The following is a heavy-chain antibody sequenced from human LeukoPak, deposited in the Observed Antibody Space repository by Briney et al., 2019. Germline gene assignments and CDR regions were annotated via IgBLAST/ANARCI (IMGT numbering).Heavy chain of an antibody. D-gene: IGHD2-21*02. V-gene: IGHV4-59*08. CDR1: GGSISSYY. CDR2: IYYSGST. CDR3: ARRGVVTAIQGFDY. J-gene: IGHJ4*02. Sequence: PSETLSLTCTVSGGSISSYYWSWIRQPPGKGLEWIGYIYYSGSTNYNPSLKSRVTISVDTSKNQFSLKLSSVTAADTAVYYCARRGVVTAIQGFDYWGQGTLVTVSS.